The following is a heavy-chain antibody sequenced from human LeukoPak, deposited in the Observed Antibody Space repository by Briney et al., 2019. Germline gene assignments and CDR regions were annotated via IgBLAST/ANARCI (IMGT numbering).Heavy chain of an antibody. Sequence: GGFLRLSCAASGFTFSSYAMSWVRQAPGKGLEWVSAISGSGGSTYYADSVKGRFTISRDNSKNTLYLQMNSLRAEDTAVYYCAKGGRDGYISYFDYWGQGTLVTVSS. J-gene: IGHJ4*02. CDR2: ISGSGGST. CDR3: AKGGRDGYISYFDY. V-gene: IGHV3-23*01. CDR1: GFTFSSYA. D-gene: IGHD5-24*01.